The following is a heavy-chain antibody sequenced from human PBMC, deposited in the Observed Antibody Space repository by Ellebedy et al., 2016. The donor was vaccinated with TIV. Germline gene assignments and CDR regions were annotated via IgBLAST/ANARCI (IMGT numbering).Heavy chain of an antibody. V-gene: IGHV1-69*13. D-gene: IGHD3-10*01. CDR1: GCTFSSYA. CDR3: AREGYYGSGDPMGWFDP. J-gene: IGHJ5*02. Sequence: AASVKVSCKASGCTFSSYAISWVRQAPGQGLEWMGGIIPIFGTANYAQKFQGRVTITADESTSTAYMELSSLRSEDTAVYYCAREGYYGSGDPMGWFDPWGQGTLVTVSS. CDR2: IIPIFGTA.